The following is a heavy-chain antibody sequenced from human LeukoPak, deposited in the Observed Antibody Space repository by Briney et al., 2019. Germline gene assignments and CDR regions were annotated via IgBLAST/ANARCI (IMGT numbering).Heavy chain of an antibody. D-gene: IGHD2-8*02. CDR2: ISWNSGSR. CDR3: ARLFGGVTTFDY. Sequence: GGSLRLSCAASGFTFDDYDMHWVRQAPGKGLEWVSGISWNSGSRGYADSVKGRFTISRDNARNSLYLQMNSLRVEDTAVYYCARLFGGVTTFDYWGQGALVTVSS. J-gene: IGHJ4*02. CDR1: GFTFDDYD. V-gene: IGHV3-9*01.